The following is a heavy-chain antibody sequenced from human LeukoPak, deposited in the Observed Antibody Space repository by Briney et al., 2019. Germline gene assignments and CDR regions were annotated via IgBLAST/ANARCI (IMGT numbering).Heavy chain of an antibody. CDR3: ARDRRYDFWSGYLGY. D-gene: IGHD3-3*01. CDR1: GFTVSSNY. J-gene: IGHJ4*02. Sequence: GGSLRLSCAASGFTVSSNYMSWVRQAPGKGLEWVSVIYSGGSTYYADSVKGRFTISRDNSKNTLYLQMNSLRAEDTAVYYCARDRRYDFWSGYLGYWGQGTLVTVSS. V-gene: IGHV3-66*01. CDR2: IYSGGST.